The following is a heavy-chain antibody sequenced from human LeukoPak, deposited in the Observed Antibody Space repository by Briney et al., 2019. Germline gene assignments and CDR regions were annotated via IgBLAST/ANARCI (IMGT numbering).Heavy chain of an antibody. Sequence: SETLSLTCTVSGGSIGSYYWTCIRQPAGKGLEWIGHIYTSGSTTYNPSLKSRVTISVDKSKKQFSLKLSSVTAADTAIYYCARSVIGSSVFPFDYWGQGTLVTVSS. CDR3: ARSVIGSSVFPFDY. D-gene: IGHD3-10*01. J-gene: IGHJ4*02. CDR1: GGSIGSYY. V-gene: IGHV4-4*07. CDR2: IYTSGST.